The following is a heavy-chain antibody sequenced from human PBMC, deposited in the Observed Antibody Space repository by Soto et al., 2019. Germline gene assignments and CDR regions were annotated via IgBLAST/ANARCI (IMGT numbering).Heavy chain of an antibody. Sequence: GGSLRLSCAASGFTFSSYWMSWVRQAPGKGLEWVANIKQDGSEKYYVDSVKGRFTISRDNAKNSLYLQMNSLRAEDTAVYYCARGGDGVVVIFAFDIWVQGTMVTVSS. D-gene: IGHD3-22*01. V-gene: IGHV3-7*01. CDR1: GFTFSSYW. J-gene: IGHJ3*02. CDR3: ARGGDGVVVIFAFDI. CDR2: IKQDGSEK.